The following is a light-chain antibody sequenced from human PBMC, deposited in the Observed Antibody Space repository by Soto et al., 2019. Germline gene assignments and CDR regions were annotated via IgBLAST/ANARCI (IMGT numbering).Light chain of an antibody. Sequence: QSALTQPRSVSGSPGQSVTISCTGTSSDVGGYNYVTWYQQYPGKAPKVMIYDVKTRPSGVPDRFSGSKSGNTASLTISGLQAEDEADYYCCSYACDYTFVFGTGTQLTVL. J-gene: IGLJ1*01. CDR2: DVK. V-gene: IGLV2-11*01. CDR3: CSYACDYTFV. CDR1: SSDVGGYNY.